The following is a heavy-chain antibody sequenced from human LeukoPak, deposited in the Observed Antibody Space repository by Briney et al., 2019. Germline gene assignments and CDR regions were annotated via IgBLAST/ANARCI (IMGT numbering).Heavy chain of an antibody. V-gene: IGHV3-7*05. CDR2: IKRDASEK. D-gene: IGHD2-8*01. CDR3: ARDEWSNHAFDI. J-gene: IGHJ3*02. CDR1: GFTFSSYW. Sequence: GGSLRLSCAASGFTFSSYWMSWVRQAPGKGLEWVANIKRDASEKYYMDSAKGRFTISRDNAKNSLYLQMNSLRAEDTAVYYCARDEWSNHAFDIWGQGTVVTVSS.